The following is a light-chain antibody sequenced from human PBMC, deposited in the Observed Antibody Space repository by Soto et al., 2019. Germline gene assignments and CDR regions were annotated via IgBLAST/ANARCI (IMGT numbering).Light chain of an antibody. Sequence: QSALTQPPSVSGSPGQSVTISCTGTSSDIGNYNRVSWYQQPPGIAPKLMIYEVSSRPSGIPDRCSGSKSGNTASLTISGLQADDEADYYCSSYTNNNTLVFGGGTKLTVL. CDR1: SSDIGNYNR. J-gene: IGLJ3*02. CDR2: EVS. CDR3: SSYTNNNTLV. V-gene: IGLV2-18*02.